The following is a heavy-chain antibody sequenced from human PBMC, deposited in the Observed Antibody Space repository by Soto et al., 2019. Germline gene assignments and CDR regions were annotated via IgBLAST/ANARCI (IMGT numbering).Heavy chain of an antibody. Sequence: PGESLKISCKGLGNSFNNWIGWVRQMPGKGLELMGKIYPPDSDTRYSPSFQGQVTMSVDKSISTAYLQWSSLKASDTAMYYCSRVHGLQTAFDHWGQGTLVTVSS. CDR2: IYPPDSDT. J-gene: IGHJ4*02. CDR3: SRVHGLQTAFDH. CDR1: GNSFNNW. V-gene: IGHV5-51*01. D-gene: IGHD5-12*01.